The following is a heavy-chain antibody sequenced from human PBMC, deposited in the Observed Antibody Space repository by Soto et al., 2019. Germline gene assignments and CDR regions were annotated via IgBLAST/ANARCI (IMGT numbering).Heavy chain of an antibody. CDR2: IKQDGSEK. V-gene: IGHV3-7*05. Sequence: GGSLRLSCAASGFTFSSYWMSWVRQAPGKGLEWVANIKQDGSEKYYVDSVKGRFTISRDNAKNSLYLQMNSLRAEDTAVYYCARLSSMVIYSYGHPRYFDYWGQGTLVTVSS. CDR3: ARLSSMVIYSYGHPRYFDY. CDR1: GFTFSSYW. J-gene: IGHJ4*02. D-gene: IGHD5-18*01.